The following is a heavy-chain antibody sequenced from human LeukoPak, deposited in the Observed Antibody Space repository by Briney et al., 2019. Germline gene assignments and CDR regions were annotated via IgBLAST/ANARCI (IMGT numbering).Heavy chain of an antibody. V-gene: IGHV3-23*01. CDR2: MCGTAGCT. CDR3: AKDRPNFHENSGHYYRRDGDS. CDR1: GFTFYMYA. J-gene: IGHJ5*01. D-gene: IGHD3-22*01. Sequence: PGGSLRLSCQASGFTFYMYAMSWVCQAPGKGLEWVASMCGTAGCTFYPDSVKGRFTISRGNSKNVLYLRMNSLTAEDTAIYYCAKDRPNFHENSGHYYRRDGDSWGQGTLVTVSS.